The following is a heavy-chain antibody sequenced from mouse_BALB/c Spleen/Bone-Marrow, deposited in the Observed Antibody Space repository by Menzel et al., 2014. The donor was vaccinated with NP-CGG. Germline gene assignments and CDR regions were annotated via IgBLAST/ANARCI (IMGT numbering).Heavy chain of an antibody. Sequence: QVQLQQPGAELVRPGVSVKISCKGSGYTFTDYAMHWVKQSHAKSLEWIGIISPTHGDATYNQKFKGKATMTVDKSSNTAYMELARLTSEDSAIYYCARGLSYYDGTSYYFDYWGQGTTLTVSS. V-gene: IGHV1S137*01. CDR3: ARGLSYYDGTSYYFDY. D-gene: IGHD1-1*01. J-gene: IGHJ2*01. CDR1: GYTFTDYA. CDR2: ISPTHGDA.